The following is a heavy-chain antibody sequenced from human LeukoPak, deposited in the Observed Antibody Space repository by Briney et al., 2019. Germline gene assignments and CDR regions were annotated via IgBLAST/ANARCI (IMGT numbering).Heavy chain of an antibody. V-gene: IGHV4-59*01. J-gene: IGHJ3*02. CDR3: ARGGDYYDSSGYYLLGAFDI. CDR1: GGSISSYY. D-gene: IGHD3-22*01. Sequence: PSETLSLTCTVSGGSISSYYWSWIRQPPGKGLEWIGYIYYSGSTNYNPSLKSRVTISVDTSKNQFSLKLSSVTAADTAVYYCARGGDYYDSSGYYLLGAFDIWGQGTMVTVSS. CDR2: IYYSGST.